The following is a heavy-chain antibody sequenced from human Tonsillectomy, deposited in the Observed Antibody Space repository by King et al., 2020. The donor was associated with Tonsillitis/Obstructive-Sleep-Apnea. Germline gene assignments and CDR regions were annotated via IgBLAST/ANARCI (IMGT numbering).Heavy chain of an antibody. D-gene: IGHD2-8*02. J-gene: IGHJ4*02. V-gene: IGHV1-18*01. CDR1: NYPFPRFV. Sequence: VQLVQSGAEVTKPGASVRFSGGTSNYPFPRFVISWVQQPLGQGLNWKEGVNPYNGNKNYPKSLQGRVTITRDTSTRTAYMALRSLRSDDTAVYYCARARDRFCSGDVCYLKHFLDSWGQGTLVTVSS. CDR3: ARARDRFCSGDVCYLKHFLDS. CDR2: VNPYNGNK.